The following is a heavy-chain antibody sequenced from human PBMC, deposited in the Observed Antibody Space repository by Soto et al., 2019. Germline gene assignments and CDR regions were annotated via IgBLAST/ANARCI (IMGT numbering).Heavy chain of an antibody. CDR1: GFSLTPSGVG. V-gene: IGHV2-5*02. J-gene: IGHJ4*02. D-gene: IGHD3-10*01. CDR3: ARSRDGPLYYFDL. Sequence: QITLKESGPTLVKPTQTLTLTCTLSGFSLTPSGVGVGWIRQPPGKALEWLALVYWEDDKRYSPSLKSRLTIPTDTYNKQVVLKMTNIDPVDTATYSCARSRDGPLYYFDLWGQGTLVTVSS. CDR2: VYWEDDK.